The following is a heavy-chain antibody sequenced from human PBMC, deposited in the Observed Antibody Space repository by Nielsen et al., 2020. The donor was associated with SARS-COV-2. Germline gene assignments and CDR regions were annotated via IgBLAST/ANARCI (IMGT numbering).Heavy chain of an antibody. D-gene: IGHD2-8*01. CDR3: AKGEDGVGVGY. Sequence: GESPKISCAASGFTFSSYGMHWVRQAPGKGLEWVAVISYDGSNKYYADSVKGRFTISRDNSKNTLYLQMNSLRAEDTAVYYCAKGEDGVGVGYWGQGTLVTVSS. CDR1: GFTFSSYG. V-gene: IGHV3-30*18. CDR2: ISYDGSNK. J-gene: IGHJ4*02.